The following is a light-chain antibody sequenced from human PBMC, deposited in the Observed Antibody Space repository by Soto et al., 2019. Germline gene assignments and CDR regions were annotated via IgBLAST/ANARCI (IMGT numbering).Light chain of an antibody. J-gene: IGKJ1*01. V-gene: IGKV1-5*01. CDR3: QQYSTYSPV. CDR2: DAS. Sequence: DIQMTQSPSTLSASVGDRVTITCRASQSISSWLAWYQQKPGKAPKLLIYDASSLESGVPSRFSGSGSGTEFTLTISNLQPDDFAIYYCQQYSTYSPVFGQGTKVDIK. CDR1: QSISSW.